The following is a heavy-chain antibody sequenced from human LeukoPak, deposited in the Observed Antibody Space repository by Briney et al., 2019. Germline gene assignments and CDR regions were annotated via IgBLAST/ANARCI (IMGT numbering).Heavy chain of an antibody. J-gene: IGHJ4*02. CDR3: AKSAVTTLWSFDY. CDR1: GFIFNSYG. Sequence: PGGSLRLSCAASGFIFNSYGMHWVRQAPGKGLEWVAVVSSDGSSEYYADSVKGRFTISRDNSKNTLYLQMNGLRAEDTAVYYCAKSAVTTLWSFDYWGQGTLVTVSS. D-gene: IGHD4-17*01. V-gene: IGHV3-30*18. CDR2: VSSDGSSE.